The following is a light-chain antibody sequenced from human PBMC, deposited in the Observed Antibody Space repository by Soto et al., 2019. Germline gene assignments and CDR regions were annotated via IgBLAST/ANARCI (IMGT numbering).Light chain of an antibody. CDR1: QDISRY. Sequence: IQMTQSPSSLSASVGDRITITCRASQDISRYLNWYQQKPGKAPQLLIFAASSLQSGVPSRFSGSGSGTDFTLTISSLQPGDFATYYCLQDYNFPLTFGGGTKVEIK. CDR3: LQDYNFPLT. J-gene: IGKJ4*01. V-gene: IGKV1-6*01. CDR2: AAS.